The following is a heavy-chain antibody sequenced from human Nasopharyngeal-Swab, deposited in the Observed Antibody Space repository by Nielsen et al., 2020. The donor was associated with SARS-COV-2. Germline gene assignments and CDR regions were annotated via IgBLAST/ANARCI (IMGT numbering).Heavy chain of an antibody. V-gene: IGHV4-34*01. D-gene: IGHD7-27*01. CDR2: INHSGST. Sequence: SESRSPTCVLDGGSLSVDYGGWISQLPGRGLEWIGEINHSGSTNYNPSLKSRVTISVDPSKNQFSLRLSSVTAADTAVYYCARGLSGIVPSPILGLGPYYYYYYMDVWGKGTTVTVSS. CDR3: ARGLSGIVPSPILGLGPYYYYYYMDV. J-gene: IGHJ6*03. CDR1: GGSLSVDY.